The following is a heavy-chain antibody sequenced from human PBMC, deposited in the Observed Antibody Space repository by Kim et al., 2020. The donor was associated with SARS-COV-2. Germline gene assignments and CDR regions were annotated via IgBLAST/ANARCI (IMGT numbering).Heavy chain of an antibody. D-gene: IGHD3-10*01. Sequence: GGSLRLSCAASGFTFSSYAMHWVRQAPGKGLEWVAVISYDGSNKYYADSVKGRFTISRDNSKNTLYLQMNSLRAEDTAVYYCARDRGFTMVRGGLDYWGQGTLVTVSS. CDR3: ARDRGFTMVRGGLDY. CDR1: GFTFSSYA. V-gene: IGHV3-30*04. CDR2: ISYDGSNK. J-gene: IGHJ4*02.